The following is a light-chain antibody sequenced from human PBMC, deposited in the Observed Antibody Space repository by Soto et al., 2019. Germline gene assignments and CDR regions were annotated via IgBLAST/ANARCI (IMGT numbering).Light chain of an antibody. V-gene: IGKV1-8*01. CDR2: AAS. CDR3: QQYYSYPIT. J-gene: IGKJ5*01. Sequence: AIRMTQSPSSFSASTGDRVTITCRASQGISSYLAWYQQKPGKAPKLLIYAASTLQSGVPSGFSGSGSGTDFTLTISCLQSEDFATYYCQQYYSYPITFGQGTRLEIK. CDR1: QGISSY.